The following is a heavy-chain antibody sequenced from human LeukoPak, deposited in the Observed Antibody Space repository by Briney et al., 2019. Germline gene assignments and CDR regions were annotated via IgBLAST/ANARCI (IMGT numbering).Heavy chain of an antibody. CDR1: GYTLTELS. V-gene: IGHV1-24*01. CDR3: ATVAWSGSYSGFGWFDP. J-gene: IGHJ5*02. CDR2: FDPEDGET. D-gene: IGHD1-26*01. Sequence: GASVKVSCKVSGYTLTELSMHWVRQAPGKGLEWMGGFDPEDGETIYAQKFQGRVTMTEDTSTDTAYMELSSLRSEDTAVYYCATVAWSGSYSGFGWFDPWGQGTLVTVSS.